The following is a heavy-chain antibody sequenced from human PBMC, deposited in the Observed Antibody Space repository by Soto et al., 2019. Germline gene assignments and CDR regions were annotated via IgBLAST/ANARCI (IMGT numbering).Heavy chain of an antibody. Sequence: ASVKVSCKASGGTFSSYAISWVRQAPGQGLEWMGGIIPIFGTANYAQKFQGRVTITADESTSTAYMELSSLRSEDTAVYYCARDPEGYYYDIRGAFDIWGQGTMVTVSS. CDR3: ARDPEGYYYDIRGAFDI. CDR1: GGTFSSYA. J-gene: IGHJ3*02. D-gene: IGHD3-22*01. V-gene: IGHV1-69*13. CDR2: IIPIFGTA.